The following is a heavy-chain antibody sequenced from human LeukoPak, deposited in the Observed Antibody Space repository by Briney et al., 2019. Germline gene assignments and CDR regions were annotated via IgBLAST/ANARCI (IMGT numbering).Heavy chain of an antibody. CDR3: ARAIASLVYSSSWSFDY. V-gene: IGHV4-4*07. J-gene: IGHJ4*02. CDR2: IYSSGST. D-gene: IGHD6-13*01. CDR1: GDSISNYY. Sequence: SETLSLTRTVSGDSISNYYWSWIRQPAGKGLEWIGRIYSSGSTNYIPSLKSRVTMSVDTSKNQFSLKMSSVTAADTAVYYCARAIASLVYSSSWSFDYWGQGTLLTVSS.